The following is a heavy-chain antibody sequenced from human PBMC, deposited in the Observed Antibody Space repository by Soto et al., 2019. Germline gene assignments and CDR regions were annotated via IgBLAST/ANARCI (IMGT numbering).Heavy chain of an antibody. Sequence: PRESLKISCKGSGYSFTSYWISWVRQMPGKGLEWMGRIDPSDSYTNYSPSFQGHVTISADKSISTAYLQWSSLKASDTAMYYCARHKDLTYYYDSSGYYYLDYWGQGTLVTVSS. J-gene: IGHJ4*02. CDR1: GYSFTSYW. CDR3: ARHKDLTYYYDSSGYYYLDY. D-gene: IGHD3-22*01. CDR2: IDPSDSYT. V-gene: IGHV5-10-1*01.